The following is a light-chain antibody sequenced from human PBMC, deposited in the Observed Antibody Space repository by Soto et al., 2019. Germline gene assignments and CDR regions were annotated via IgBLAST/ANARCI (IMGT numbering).Light chain of an antibody. Sequence: DIQMTQSPSTLSASVGDRVTITFRASQSISSWLAWYQQKPGKAPKLLIYDASSLESGVPSRFSGSGSGTEFTLTISSLQPEDFATYYCQQADSFPTFGGGTKVDI. CDR3: QQADSFPT. CDR2: DAS. CDR1: QSISSW. J-gene: IGKJ4*01. V-gene: IGKV1-5*01.